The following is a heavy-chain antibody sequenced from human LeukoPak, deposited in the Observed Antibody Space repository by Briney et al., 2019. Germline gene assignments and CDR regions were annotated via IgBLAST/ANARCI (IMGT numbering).Heavy chain of an antibody. CDR3: ASQLRFLENYWFDP. CDR2: IYHSGST. J-gene: IGHJ5*02. V-gene: IGHV4-30-2*01. CDR1: GGSISSGGSS. D-gene: IGHD3-3*01. Sequence: SETLSLTCAVSGGSISSGGSSWSWIRQPPGKGLEWIGYIYHSGSTYYNPSLKSRVTISVDRSKNQFSLKLSSVTAADTAVYYCASQLRFLENYWFDPWGQGTLVTVSS.